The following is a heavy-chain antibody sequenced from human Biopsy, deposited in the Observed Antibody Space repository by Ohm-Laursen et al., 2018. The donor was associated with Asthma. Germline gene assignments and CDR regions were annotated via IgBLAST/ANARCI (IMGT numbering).Heavy chain of an antibody. CDR2: ISVYNGNT. CDR3: ARAVDYSHYYGIDV. CDR1: GYTFNSAG. Sequence: ASVKVSCKTSGYTFNSAGITWARQAPGQGLEWMGWISVYNGNTKVAQKLQDRVTMITDTSTSTAYMELRSLRSDDTAVYLCARAVDYSHYYGIDVWGQGTTVTVS. V-gene: IGHV1-18*01. D-gene: IGHD3-10*01. J-gene: IGHJ6*02.